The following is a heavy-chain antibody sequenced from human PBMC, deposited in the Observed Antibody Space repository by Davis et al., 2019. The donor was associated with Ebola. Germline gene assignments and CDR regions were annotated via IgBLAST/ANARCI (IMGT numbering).Heavy chain of an antibody. CDR3: ARIIAVAGAFDI. CDR2: INPNSGGT. Sequence: ASVKVSCKASGYTFTGYYMHWVRQAPGQGLEWMGWINPNSGGTNYAQKFQGRVTITRDTSASTAYMELRSLRSDDTAVYYCARIIAVAGAFDIWGQGTMVTVS. CDR1: GYTFTGYY. J-gene: IGHJ3*02. D-gene: IGHD6-19*01. V-gene: IGHV1-2*02.